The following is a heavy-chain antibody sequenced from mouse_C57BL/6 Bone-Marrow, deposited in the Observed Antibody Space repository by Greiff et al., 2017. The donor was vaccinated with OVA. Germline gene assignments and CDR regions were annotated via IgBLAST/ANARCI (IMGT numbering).Heavy chain of an antibody. V-gene: IGHV2-9-1*01. CDR3: ARNSNPPYYYGSSDDWYFDV. D-gene: IGHD1-1*01. CDR1: GFSLTSYA. J-gene: IGHJ1*03. Sequence: VQRVESGPGLVAPSQSLSITCTVSGFSLTSYAISWVRQPPGQGLEWLGVIWPGGGTTYYSALKSRLSTSKDDSTSQVFVKMNSLQTDDTARYYCARNSNPPYYYGSSDDWYFDVWGTGTTVTVSS. CDR2: IWPGGGT.